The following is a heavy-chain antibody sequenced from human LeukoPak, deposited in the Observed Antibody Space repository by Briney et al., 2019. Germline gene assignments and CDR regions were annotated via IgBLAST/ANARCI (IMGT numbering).Heavy chain of an antibody. CDR3: ARVDTVGTVNPFY. D-gene: IGHD5-12*01. J-gene: IGHJ4*02. Sequence: GASVKVSCKASGYTFTSYGISWVRHAPGQALEWMGWISAYNGNTNYAQKLQGRVTMTGDTSISTAYMELSRLRPEDTAVYYCARVDTVGTVNPFYWGRGTLVTVSS. CDR2: ISAYNGNT. V-gene: IGHV1-18*01. CDR1: GYTFTSYG.